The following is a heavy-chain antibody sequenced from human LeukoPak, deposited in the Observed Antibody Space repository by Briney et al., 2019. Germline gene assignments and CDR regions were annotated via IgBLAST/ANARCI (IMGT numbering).Heavy chain of an antibody. CDR3: ARGAYGSGSSYNFYGMDV. CDR2: IYPDDPDT. CDR1: GYRFPTSW. Sequence: GESLKISWKGSGYRFPTSWIAWVRQMPGKGLEWVGVIYPDDPDTIYNPSFGGQVTFSVQKSISTAYLQWSSLKASDPAIYYCARGAYGSGSSYNFYGMDVWGQGTPVAVSS. D-gene: IGHD3-10*01. J-gene: IGHJ6*02. V-gene: IGHV5-51*01.